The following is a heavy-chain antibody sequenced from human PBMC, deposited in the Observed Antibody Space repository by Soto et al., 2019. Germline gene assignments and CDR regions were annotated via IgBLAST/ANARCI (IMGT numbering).Heavy chain of an antibody. Sequence: RASVKVSCKASGYIFTSYVIHWVRQAPGQRLEWMGWINAGNGNTKYSQKFQGRVTITRDTSASTAYMELRSLRSDDTAVYYCARVVPGAEAWFGPWGQGTLVTVSS. CDR3: ARVVPGAEAWFGP. CDR1: GYIFTSYV. D-gene: IGHD2-2*01. J-gene: IGHJ5*02. V-gene: IGHV1-3*01. CDR2: INAGNGNT.